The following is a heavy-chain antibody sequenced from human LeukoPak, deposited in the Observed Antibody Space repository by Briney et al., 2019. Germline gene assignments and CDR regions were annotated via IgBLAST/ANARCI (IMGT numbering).Heavy chain of an antibody. D-gene: IGHD6-6*01. Sequence: GGSLRLSCAASGFTFSSYGMHWVRQAPGKGLEWVAVISYDGSNKYYADSVKGRFTISRDSSKNTLYLQMNSLRAEDTAVYYCAKTRVGVAARPPYYFDYWGQGTLVTVSS. CDR3: AKTRVGVAARPPYYFDY. V-gene: IGHV3-30*18. J-gene: IGHJ4*02. CDR1: GFTFSSYG. CDR2: ISYDGSNK.